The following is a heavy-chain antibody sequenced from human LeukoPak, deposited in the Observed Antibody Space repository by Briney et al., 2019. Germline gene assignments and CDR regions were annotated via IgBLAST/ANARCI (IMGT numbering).Heavy chain of an antibody. J-gene: IGHJ4*02. Sequence: GGSLRLSCAGSGFTFSSYNMNWVRQAPGKGLEYVSAISSNGGSTYYANSVKGRFTISRDNSKNTLYLQMGSLRAEDMAVYYCARGYDFWSGYPSDFDYWGQGTLVTVSS. D-gene: IGHD3-3*01. CDR1: GFTFSSYN. V-gene: IGHV3-64*01. CDR3: ARGYDFWSGYPSDFDY. CDR2: ISSNGGST.